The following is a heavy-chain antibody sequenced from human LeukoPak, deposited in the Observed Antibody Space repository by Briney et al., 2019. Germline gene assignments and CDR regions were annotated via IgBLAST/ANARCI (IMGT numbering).Heavy chain of an antibody. J-gene: IGHJ4*02. CDR2: ISSTHSYI. V-gene: IGHV3-21*01. D-gene: IGHD3-3*01. CDR1: GFTFSSYS. CDR3: ARAHGYDIGGY. Sequence: GGSLRLSCAASGFTFSSYSMNWVRQAPGKGLEWVSSISSTHSYIYYADSVKGRFTISRDNAKNSLYLQMDSLRAEDTAVYYCARAHGYDIGGYWGQGTLVTVSA.